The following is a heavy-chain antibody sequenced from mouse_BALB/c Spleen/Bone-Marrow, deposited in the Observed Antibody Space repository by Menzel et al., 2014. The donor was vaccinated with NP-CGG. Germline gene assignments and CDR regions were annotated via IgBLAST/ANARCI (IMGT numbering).Heavy chain of an antibody. CDR3: ARNRYDWFAY. CDR1: GFTFSSYD. J-gene: IGHJ3*01. Sequence: DVMLVESGGVLVQPGGSLKLSCAAPGFTFSSYDMSWVRQTPDKRLELVATINTNGGTTYYPDSVKGRFTISRDNAKSTLYLQMSSLKSADTAIYYCARNRYDWFAYWGQGTLVTVSA. D-gene: IGHD2-14*01. CDR2: INTNGGTT. V-gene: IGHV5-6-3*01.